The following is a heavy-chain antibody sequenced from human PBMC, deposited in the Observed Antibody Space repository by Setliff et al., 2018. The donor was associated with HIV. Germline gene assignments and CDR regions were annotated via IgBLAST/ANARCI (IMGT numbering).Heavy chain of an antibody. CDR3: AKPTYYYDDSGYSGGDY. D-gene: IGHD3-22*01. V-gene: IGHV3-23*01. Sequence: GGSLRLSCAASGFNFSNYAMSWVRQAPVKGLEWVSVISGSGDKTYYADSVKGRFTISRDNSKNTLYLQMNSLRAEDTAVYYCAKPTYYYDDSGYSGGDYWGQGTLVTVSS. J-gene: IGHJ4*02. CDR2: ISGSGDKT. CDR1: GFNFSNYA.